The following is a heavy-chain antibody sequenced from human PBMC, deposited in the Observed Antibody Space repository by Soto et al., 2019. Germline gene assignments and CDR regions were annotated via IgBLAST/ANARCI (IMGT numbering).Heavy chain of an antibody. V-gene: IGHV1-69*13. Sequence: GASVKVSCKASGGTFSSYAISWVRQAPGQGLEWMGGIIPIFGTANYAQKFQGRVTITADESTSTAYMELSSLRSEDTAVYYCARETEGIQSSGRIYGMDVWGQGTTVTVSS. CDR1: GGTFSSYA. D-gene: IGHD3-10*01. J-gene: IGHJ6*02. CDR2: IIPIFGTA. CDR3: ARETEGIQSSGRIYGMDV.